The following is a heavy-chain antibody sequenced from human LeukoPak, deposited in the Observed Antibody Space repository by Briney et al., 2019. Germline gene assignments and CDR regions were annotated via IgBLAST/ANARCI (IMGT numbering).Heavy chain of an antibody. V-gene: IGHV3-23*01. CDR2: IYYSGGNT. D-gene: IGHD2-2*01. J-gene: IGHJ4*02. Sequence: GGSLRLSCAASGFMFSNFAMSWVRQAPGKGLEWVSTIYYSGGNTYSADSVKGRFTISRDNAKNTLYLQMNSLRAEDTAVYYCAKAQGQAVVPRRFDYWGQGTLVTVSS. CDR3: AKAQGQAVVPRRFDY. CDR1: GFMFSNFA.